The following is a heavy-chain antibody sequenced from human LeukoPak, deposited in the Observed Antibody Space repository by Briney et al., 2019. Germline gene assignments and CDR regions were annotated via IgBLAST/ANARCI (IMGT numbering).Heavy chain of an antibody. CDR1: GYTFTSYG. J-gene: IGHJ4*02. V-gene: IGHV1-18*01. CDR3: ARVRRDIVVVPAAFDY. CDR2: ISAYNGNT. Sequence: VKVSCKASGYTFTSYGISWVRQAPGQGLEWMGWISAYNGNTNYAQKLQGRVTMTTDTSTSTAYMELRSLRSDDTAVYYCARVRRDIVVVPAAFDYWGQGTLVTVSS. D-gene: IGHD2-2*01.